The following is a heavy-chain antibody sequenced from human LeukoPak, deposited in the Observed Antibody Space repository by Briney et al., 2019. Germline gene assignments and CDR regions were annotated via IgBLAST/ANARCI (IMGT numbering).Heavy chain of an antibody. CDR3: ARGSSWLNIGAKAYFDY. V-gene: IGHV4-30-4*08. CDR1: GGSISSGDYY. CDR2: IYYNGST. Sequence: SQTLSLTCTVSGGSISSGDYYWSWIRQPPGKGLEWIGYIYYNGSTYYNPSLKSRVTISVDTSKNQFSLKLSSVTAADTAVYYCARGSSWLNIGAKAYFDYWGQGTLVTVSS. J-gene: IGHJ4*02. D-gene: IGHD5-12*01.